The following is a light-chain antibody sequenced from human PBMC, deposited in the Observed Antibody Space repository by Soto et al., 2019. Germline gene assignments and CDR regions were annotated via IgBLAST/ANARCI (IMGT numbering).Light chain of an antibody. V-gene: IGLV1-44*01. CDR2: STS. Sequence: QCVLTQPPSASGTPGQIVAISCSGSSSNIGSNTVTWYQQLPGTAPKLLIYSTSQRSSGVPGRFSGSKSGASASLSISGLQSEDEADYYCAAWDDRLDVYVFGTGTKVTVL. CDR3: AAWDDRLDVYV. CDR1: SSNIGSNT. J-gene: IGLJ1*01.